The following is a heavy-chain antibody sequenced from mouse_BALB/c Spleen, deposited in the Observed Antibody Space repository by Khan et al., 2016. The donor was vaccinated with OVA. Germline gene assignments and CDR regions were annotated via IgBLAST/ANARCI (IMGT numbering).Heavy chain of an antibody. J-gene: IGHJ4*01. CDR1: GFSLTNYG. CDR2: IWSDGST. Sequence: VQLQESGPGLVAPSQSLSITCTISGFSLTNYGVHWVRQPPGKGLEWLVVIWSDGSTTYNSTLKSRLSISKDNSKSQVFLKMYSLQTDDTAMYFCARQPYYHYYIMDYWGQGTSVTVSS. D-gene: IGHD2-10*01. CDR3: ARQPYYHYYIMDY. V-gene: IGHV2-6-1*01.